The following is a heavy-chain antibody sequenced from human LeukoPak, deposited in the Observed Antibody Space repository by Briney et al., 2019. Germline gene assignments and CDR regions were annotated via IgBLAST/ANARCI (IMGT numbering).Heavy chain of an antibody. CDR2: ITSGGDSI. V-gene: IGHV3-23*01. Sequence: GGSLRLSCAASGFTFSTSAISWVRQTPGKGLEWVSGITSGGDSIKYADSVRGRFTISRDNSKNTVYLQMNSLRADDTAVYYCATYRGRGSPFDFWGQGTQVTVSS. D-gene: IGHD2-15*01. J-gene: IGHJ4*02. CDR3: ATYRGRGSPFDF. CDR1: GFTFSTSA.